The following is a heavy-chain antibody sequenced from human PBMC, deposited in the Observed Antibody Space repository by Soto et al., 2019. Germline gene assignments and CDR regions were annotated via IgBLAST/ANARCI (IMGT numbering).Heavy chain of an antibody. V-gene: IGHV4-61*01. CDR3: ATERGGEFDP. CDR2: IYYSGST. J-gene: IGHJ5*02. Sequence: PSETLSLTCTVSGGSVSSGSYYWSWIRQPPGKGLEWIGYIYYSGSTNYNPSLKSRVTISVDTSKNQFSLKLSSVTAADTAVYYCATERGGEFDPWGQGTLVTVSS. CDR1: GGSVSSGSYY. D-gene: IGHD3-10*01.